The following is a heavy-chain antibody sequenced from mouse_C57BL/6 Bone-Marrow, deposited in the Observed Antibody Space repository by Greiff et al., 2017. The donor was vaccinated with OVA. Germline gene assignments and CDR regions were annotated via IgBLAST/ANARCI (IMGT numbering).Heavy chain of an antibody. D-gene: IGHD1-1*01. V-gene: IGHV14-4*01. CDR3: TTDLITTVVATRFAY. J-gene: IGHJ3*01. Sequence: EVQLQQSGAELVRPGASVKLSCTASGFNIKDDYMHWVKQRPEQGLEWIGWIDPENGDTEYASKFQGKATITADTSSNTAYPQLSSLTSEDTAVYYCTTDLITTVVATRFAYWGQGTLVTVSA. CDR1: GFNIKDDY. CDR2: IDPENGDT.